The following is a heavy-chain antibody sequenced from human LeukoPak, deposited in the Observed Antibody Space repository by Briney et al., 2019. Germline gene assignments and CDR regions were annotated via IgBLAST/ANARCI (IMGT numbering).Heavy chain of an antibody. CDR2: IYPGDSDT. CDR1: GYSFTSYW. CDR3: ARGGGGITIFGVVIIDAFDI. V-gene: IGHV5-51*01. J-gene: IGHJ3*02. D-gene: IGHD3-3*01. Sequence: GESLKISCKGSGYSFTSYWIGWVRQMPGKGLEWMGIIYPGDSDTRYSPFFQGQVTISADKSISTASLQWCSLKASDTAMYYCARGGGGITIFGVVIIDAFDIWGQGTMVTVSS.